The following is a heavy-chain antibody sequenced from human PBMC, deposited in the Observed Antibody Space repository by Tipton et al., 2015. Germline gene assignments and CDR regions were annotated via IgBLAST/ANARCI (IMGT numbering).Heavy chain of an antibody. V-gene: IGHV3-48*02. CDR3: ARSRGFDY. Sequence: SLRLSCAASGFTFSSYVMSWVRQAPGKGLEWVSYISSRSSPIYYADSVKGRFTISRDNDKNSLYLQMNSLRDEDTAVYYCARSRGFDYWGQGTLVTVSS. CDR2: ISSRSSPI. CDR1: GFTFSSYV. J-gene: IGHJ4*02. D-gene: IGHD3-10*01.